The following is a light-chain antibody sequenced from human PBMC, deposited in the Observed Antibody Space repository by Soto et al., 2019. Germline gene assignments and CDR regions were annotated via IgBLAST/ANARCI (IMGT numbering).Light chain of an antibody. CDR2: GAS. CDR1: QSVSSNY. V-gene: IGKV3-20*01. Sequence: IVLTQSPGTLSLSPGERATLSCRASQSVSSNYLAWYQQKPGQAPRLLIYGASSRATGSPDRFSGSGSGTDFTLTIGRLEPEDFAVYFCQQYGSSPATFGQGTKVDIK. CDR3: QQYGSSPAT. J-gene: IGKJ1*01.